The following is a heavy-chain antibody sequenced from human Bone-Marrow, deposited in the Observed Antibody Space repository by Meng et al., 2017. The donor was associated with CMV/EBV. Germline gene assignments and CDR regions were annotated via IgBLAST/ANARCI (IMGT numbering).Heavy chain of an antibody. Sequence: SCAASGFTFDDYAMHWVRQAPGKGLEWVSGISWNSGSIGYADSVKGRFTISRDNAKNSLYLQMNSLRAEDTALYYCAKEGSENAFDIWGQGTMVTVSS. D-gene: IGHD6-19*01. J-gene: IGHJ3*02. V-gene: IGHV3-9*01. CDR3: AKEGSENAFDI. CDR2: ISWNSGSI. CDR1: GFTFDDYA.